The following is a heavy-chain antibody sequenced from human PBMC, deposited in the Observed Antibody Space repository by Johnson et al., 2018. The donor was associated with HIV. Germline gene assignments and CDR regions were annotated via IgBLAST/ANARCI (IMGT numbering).Heavy chain of an antibody. CDR2: IYSGGST. D-gene: IGHD2-2*01. J-gene: IGHJ3*02. CDR1: GFTFSSYG. V-gene: IGHV3-NL1*01. Sequence: QVQLVESGGGVVQPGRSLRLSCAASGFTFSSYGMHWVRQAPGKGLEWVSTIYSGGSTYYADSVKGRFTISRDNSKTTLYLRMNSLRAEDTAMYYCVRRCSSSSCSHGAFDIWGQGTVVTVSS. CDR3: VRRCSSSSCSHGAFDI.